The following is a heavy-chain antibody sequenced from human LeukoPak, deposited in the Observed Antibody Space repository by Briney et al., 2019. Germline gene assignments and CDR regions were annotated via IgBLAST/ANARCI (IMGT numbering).Heavy chain of an antibody. CDR1: GFTFSSYW. V-gene: IGHV3-7*01. CDR2: IKQDGSEK. J-gene: IGHJ6*03. CDR3: ARDGKNYVFWGGAYNNYYMDV. D-gene: IGHD3-3*01. Sequence: PGGSLRLSCAASGFTFSSYWMSWVRQAPGKGLEWVANIKQDGSEKYYVDSVKGRFTISRDNAKKSLYLQMNSLRAEDTAVYYCARDGKNYVFWGGAYNNYYMDVGGKGTTVTVS.